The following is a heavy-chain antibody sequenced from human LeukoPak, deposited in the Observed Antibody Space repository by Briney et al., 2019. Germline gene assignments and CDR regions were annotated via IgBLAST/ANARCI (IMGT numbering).Heavy chain of an antibody. CDR2: IYSGGNT. Sequence: PGGSLRLSCAASGFTVSNDYMTWVRQAPGKGLEWVSIIYSGGNTYYADSVKGRFTIPRDNSKNTVYLQMNSLRVEDTAVYYCARDSSLWFGATWGQGTLVIVSS. J-gene: IGHJ4*02. V-gene: IGHV3-53*01. CDR1: GFTVSNDY. CDR3: ARDSSLWFGAT. D-gene: IGHD3-10*01.